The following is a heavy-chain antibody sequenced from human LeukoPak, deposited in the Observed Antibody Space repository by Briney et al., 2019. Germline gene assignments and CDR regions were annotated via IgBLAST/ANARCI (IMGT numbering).Heavy chain of an antibody. CDR2: IYYSGST. CDR1: GGSISSSSNY. Sequence: SETLSLTCTVSGGSISSSSNYWGWIRQPPGKGLEWIGSIYYSGSTYYNPSLKSRVTISVDTSKNQFSLKLSSVTAADTAVYYCARSELTTSYSSGSEAFDIWGQGTMVTVSS. V-gene: IGHV4-39*01. J-gene: IGHJ3*02. CDR3: ARSELTTSYSSGSEAFDI. D-gene: IGHD6-19*01.